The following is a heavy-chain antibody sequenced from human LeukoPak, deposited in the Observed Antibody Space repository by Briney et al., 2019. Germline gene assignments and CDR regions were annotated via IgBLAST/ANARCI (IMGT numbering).Heavy chain of an antibody. V-gene: IGHV3-74*01. D-gene: IGHD1-1*01. J-gene: IGHJ4*02. CDR1: GFTFSSYW. CDR2: ISGDGNSA. CDR3: ARGLSNLEDC. Sequence: GGSLRLSCAASGFTFSSYWMHWVRQPPGKGLVWGSRISGDGNSAIYADSVKGRFTISRDNAKSTLYLQMNSLRADDTAVYYCARGLSNLEDCWGQGTLVTVSS.